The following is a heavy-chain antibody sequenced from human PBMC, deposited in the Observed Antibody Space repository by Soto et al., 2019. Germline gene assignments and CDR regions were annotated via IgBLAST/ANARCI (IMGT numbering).Heavy chain of an antibody. CDR1: GSTFGSYS. V-gene: IGHV3-21*01. CDR2: ISRSSSYI. Sequence: EVQLVESGGGLVKPGGSLRLSCAASGSTFGSYSMNWVRQAPGKGLGWVSSISRSSSYIYYADSVKGRFTISRDNAKNSLYLQMNSLRAEDTAVYYCARDQQLEWLLYGDKRYYFDYWGQGTLVTVSS. CDR3: ARDQQLEWLLYGDKRYYFDY. J-gene: IGHJ4*02. D-gene: IGHD3-3*01.